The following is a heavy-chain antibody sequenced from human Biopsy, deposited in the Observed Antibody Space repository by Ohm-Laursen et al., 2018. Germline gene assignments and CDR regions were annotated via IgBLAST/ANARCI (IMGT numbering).Heavy chain of an antibody. V-gene: IGHV4-39*01. D-gene: IGHD3-10*01. Sequence: GTLSLTCTVTDGSISNIINYWGWIRQPLGKGLEWLGSIYHTGITDYNPSHKSRVPISVDTSNNQSSLKLSSLTAADTAVYYCARHSFGSGRDFWGQGTLVTVSS. CDR2: IYHTGIT. J-gene: IGHJ4*02. CDR1: DGSISNIINY. CDR3: ARHSFGSGRDF.